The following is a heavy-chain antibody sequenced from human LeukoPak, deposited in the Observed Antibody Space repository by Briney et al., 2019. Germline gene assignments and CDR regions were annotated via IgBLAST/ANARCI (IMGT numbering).Heavy chain of an antibody. Sequence: GGSLRLSCAASGFTFSSYAMSWVRQAPGTGLEWVSGISASGVSTYYADSVKGRFTISRDNSKSTLYLQLNNLRAEDTAVYFCANALNNSPYWGQGTLVTVSS. CDR3: ANALNNSPY. J-gene: IGHJ4*02. CDR1: GFTFSSYA. D-gene: IGHD4-23*01. V-gene: IGHV3-23*01. CDR2: ISASGVST.